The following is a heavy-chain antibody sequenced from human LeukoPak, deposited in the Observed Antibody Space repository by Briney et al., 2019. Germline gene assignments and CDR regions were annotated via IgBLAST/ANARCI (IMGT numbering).Heavy chain of an antibody. V-gene: IGHV4-59*08. CDR1: GGSVRSYY. D-gene: IGHD1-14*01. CDR3: ARRDGTFDN. J-gene: IGHJ4*02. CDR2: IHYSGTT. Sequence: SETLSLTCTVSGGSVRSYYWSWIRQPPGKGLEWIGHIHYSGTTNYNPSLKSRVTISIDTSKNQFFLKLSSVTAADTAVYYCARRDGTFDNWGQGTLVTVSS.